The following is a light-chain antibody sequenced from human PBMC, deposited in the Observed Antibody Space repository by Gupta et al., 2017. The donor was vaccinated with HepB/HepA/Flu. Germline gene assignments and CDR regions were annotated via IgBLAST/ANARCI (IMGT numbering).Light chain of an antibody. Sequence: QSVLMQLPSVSGARGKWVRITCTGSSSNIVEGYDVHWYQQLPGPAPKLLIYGNSNRPSGIPDRFSGSKSGTSASLAITGLQAEDEADYYCQSYDSSQSGYVFGTGTKVTVL. CDR1: SSNIVEGYD. CDR2: GNS. CDR3: QSYDSSQSGYV. V-gene: IGLV1-40*01. J-gene: IGLJ1*01.